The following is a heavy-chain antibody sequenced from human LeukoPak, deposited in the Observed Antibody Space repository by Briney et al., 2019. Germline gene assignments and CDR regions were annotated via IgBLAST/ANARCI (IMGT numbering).Heavy chain of an antibody. CDR3: ARDPRDDFWSGLVPAAYYFDY. Sequence: ASVKVSCKASGYTFTSYYMHWVRQAPGQRLEWMGIINPSGGSTSYAQKCQGRVTMTRDTSTSTVYMELSSLRSEDTAVYYCARDPRDDFWSGLVPAAYYFDYWGQGTLVTVSS. J-gene: IGHJ4*02. V-gene: IGHV1-46*03. CDR1: GYTFTSYY. D-gene: IGHD3-3*01. CDR2: INPSGGST.